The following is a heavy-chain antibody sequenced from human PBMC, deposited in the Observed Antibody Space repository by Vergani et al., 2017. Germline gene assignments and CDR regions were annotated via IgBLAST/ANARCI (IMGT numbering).Heavy chain of an antibody. D-gene: IGHD1-26*01. J-gene: IGHJ3*02. V-gene: IGHV3-21*01. CDR2: ISSSSSYI. Sequence: EVQLVESGGGLVKPGGSLRLSCAASGFTFSSYSMNWVRQAPGKGLEWVSSISSSSSYIYYADSVKGRFTISRDNAKNSLYLQMNSLRAEDTAVYYCARDMVGMDGGSYYRSDAFDIWGQGIMVTVSS. CDR1: GFTFSSYS. CDR3: ARDMVGMDGGSYYRSDAFDI.